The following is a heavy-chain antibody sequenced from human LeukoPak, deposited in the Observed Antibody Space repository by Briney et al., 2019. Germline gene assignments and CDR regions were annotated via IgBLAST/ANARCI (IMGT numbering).Heavy chain of an antibody. CDR1: GFTFSSNG. CDR2: IRNSGIST. J-gene: IGHJ4*02. D-gene: IGHD1-26*01. V-gene: IGHV3-23*01. Sequence: GGTLRLSCAASGFTFSSNGFSWVRQAPGKGLEWVSTIRNSGISTYYADSVKGRFTISRDGSKSTVFLLMNSLRAEDTAVYYCAKAYSGSSRGGFASGSWGQGTLVTVSS. CDR3: AKAYSGSSRGGFASGS.